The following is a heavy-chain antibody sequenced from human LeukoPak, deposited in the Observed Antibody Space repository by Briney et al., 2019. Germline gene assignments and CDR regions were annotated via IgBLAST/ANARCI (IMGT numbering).Heavy chain of an antibody. CDR1: GGSFSGYY. V-gene: IGHV4-34*01. CDR2: INHSGST. CDR3: ARAVPGYFDY. Sequence: PSETLSLICAVYGGSFSGYYWSWIRQPPGKGLEWIGEINHSGSTNYNPSLKSRVTISVDTSKNQFSLKLSSVTAADTAVYYCARAVPGYFDYWGQGTLVTVSS. J-gene: IGHJ4*02.